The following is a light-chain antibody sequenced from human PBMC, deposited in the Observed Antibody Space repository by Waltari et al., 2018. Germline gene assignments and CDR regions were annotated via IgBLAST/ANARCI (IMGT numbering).Light chain of an antibody. Sequence: DIQMTQSPSSLSASVGDRLTIACRASQSIGRHLSWFQLKPGKAPNLLIYATSTLQSGFPSMFSGSGSVTDFTLTISSLHPEDFSTYYCQQSSSLPLTFGGGNKVEIK. V-gene: IGKV1-39*01. J-gene: IGKJ4*01. CDR2: ATS. CDR3: QQSSSLPLT. CDR1: QSIGRH.